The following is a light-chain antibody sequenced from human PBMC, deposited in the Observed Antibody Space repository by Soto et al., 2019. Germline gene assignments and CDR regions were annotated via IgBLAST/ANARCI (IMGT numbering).Light chain of an antibody. J-gene: IGKJ1*01. CDR1: QSVTSNY. V-gene: IGKV3-20*01. CDR3: QQYGSLSWT. Sequence: EIVLTQSPGSLSLSPGERATLSCRASQSVTSNYLAWYQQKPGQAPRIIIFGASGRATGIPDRFSGSGSGTDFTLTISRLEPEDFAVYYCQQYGSLSWTFGQGTKG. CDR2: GAS.